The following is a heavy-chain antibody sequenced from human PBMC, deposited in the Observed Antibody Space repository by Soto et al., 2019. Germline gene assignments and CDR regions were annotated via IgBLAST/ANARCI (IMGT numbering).Heavy chain of an antibody. Sequence: SETLSLTCTVSGGSISSSSYYWGWIRQPPGKGLEWIGYISYSGSTYYNPSLKSRVTISTDTSKNQFSLKLSSVTAADTAVYYCARGSGSYYAYWGQGTLVTVSS. J-gene: IGHJ4*02. D-gene: IGHD1-26*01. CDR3: ARGSGSYYAY. V-gene: IGHV4-61*05. CDR2: ISYSGST. CDR1: GGSISSSSYY.